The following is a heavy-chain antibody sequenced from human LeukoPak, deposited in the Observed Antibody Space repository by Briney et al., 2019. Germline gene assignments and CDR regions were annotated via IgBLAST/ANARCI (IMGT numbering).Heavy chain of an antibody. V-gene: IGHV4-4*02. D-gene: IGHD3-10*01. CDR3: ARHNLLPPLLKSLRKPGWFDP. CDR1: GDSMSSNNW. Sequence: SGTLSLTCDVSGDSMSSNNWWSWVRQPPGKGLEWIGEIFRSGSTNYNPSLQSRVTISADASKKQFSLELKSLTAADTAIYYCARHNLLPPLLKSLRKPGWFDPWGQGTLVTVSS. J-gene: IGHJ5*02. CDR2: IFRSGST.